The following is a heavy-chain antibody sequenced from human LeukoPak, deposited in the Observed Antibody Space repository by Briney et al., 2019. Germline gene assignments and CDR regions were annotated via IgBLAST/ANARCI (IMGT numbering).Heavy chain of an antibody. V-gene: IGHV4-39*01. J-gene: IGHJ3*02. CDR1: GGSISSSSYN. CDR2: VYCSGST. D-gene: IGHD3-10*01. Sequence: SETLSLTCTVSGGSISSSSYNWGWIPQPPGKELEWIGSVYCSGSTYYNPSLKSPVTISVDTSKNQSSLQLSSVTAADTAVYYCARQTYYYGSGSLAAFDIWGQGTMVTVSS. CDR3: ARQTYYYGSGSLAAFDI.